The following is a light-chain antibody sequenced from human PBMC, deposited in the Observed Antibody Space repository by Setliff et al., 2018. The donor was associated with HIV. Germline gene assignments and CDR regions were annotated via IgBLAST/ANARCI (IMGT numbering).Light chain of an antibody. CDR3: QSYDSSLTYV. J-gene: IGLJ1*01. CDR2: EVS. V-gene: IGLV2-23*02. Sequence: QSALTQPASVSGSPGQSITISCTGTSTDVGTYNLVSWYQQHPGKAPKVMIYEVSKRPSGISNRFSGSKSGNTASLTISGLQPEDEADYYCQSYDSSLTYVFGTGTRSPS. CDR1: STDVGTYNL.